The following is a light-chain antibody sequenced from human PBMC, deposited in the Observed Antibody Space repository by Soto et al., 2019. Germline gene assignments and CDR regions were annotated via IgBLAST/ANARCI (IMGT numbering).Light chain of an antibody. V-gene: IGLV1-40*01. CDR3: QSYDSSLSGVV. CDR2: GNF. Sequence: QPVLTQPPSVSGAPGQRVTISCTGSGSNIGAGYDVHWYQQLPGTAPKLLIYGNFNRPSGVPDRFSGSKSATSASLAITGLQAEDEADYYCQSYDSSLSGVVFGGGTKLTVL. CDR1: GSNIGAGYD. J-gene: IGLJ2*01.